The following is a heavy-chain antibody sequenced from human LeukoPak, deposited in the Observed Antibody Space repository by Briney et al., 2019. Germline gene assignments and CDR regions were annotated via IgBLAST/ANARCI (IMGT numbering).Heavy chain of an antibody. Sequence: GGSLRLSCAASGLTFSSYAMSWVRQAPGKGLEWVSAISGSGGSTYYADSVKGRFTISRDNSKNTLYLQMNSLRAEDTAVYYCAKIGFGTDAFDIWGQGTMVTVSS. D-gene: IGHD3-16*01. J-gene: IGHJ3*02. CDR1: GLTFSSYA. V-gene: IGHV3-23*01. CDR2: ISGSGGST. CDR3: AKIGFGTDAFDI.